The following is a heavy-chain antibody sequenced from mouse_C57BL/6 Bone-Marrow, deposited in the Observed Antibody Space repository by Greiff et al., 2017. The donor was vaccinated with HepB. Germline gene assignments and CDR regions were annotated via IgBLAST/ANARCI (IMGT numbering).Heavy chain of an antibody. J-gene: IGHJ4*01. CDR2: IYPGSGST. V-gene: IGHV1-55*01. CDR1: GYTFTSYW. Sequence: QVHVKQPGAELVKPGASVKMSCKASGYTFTSYWITWVKQRPGQGLEWIGDIYPGSGSTNYNEKFKSKATLTVDTSSSTAYMQLSSLTSEDSAVYYCARSYYGSSPYAMDYWGQGTSVTVSS. CDR3: ARSYYGSSPYAMDY. D-gene: IGHD1-1*01.